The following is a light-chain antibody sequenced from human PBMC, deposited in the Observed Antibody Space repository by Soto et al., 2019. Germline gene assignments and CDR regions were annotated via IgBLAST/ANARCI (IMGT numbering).Light chain of an antibody. V-gene: IGKV1-9*01. CDR3: QQYNSYS. J-gene: IGKJ1*01. Sequence: DIQLTQSPSLLSASIGDRVTITCRASHDISTFLAWYQQKPGKAPKLLIYEASTLQSGVPSRFSGSGSGTKFTLTISGLLPEDFAAYHCQQYNSYSFGQGTKVDI. CDR1: HDISTF. CDR2: EAS.